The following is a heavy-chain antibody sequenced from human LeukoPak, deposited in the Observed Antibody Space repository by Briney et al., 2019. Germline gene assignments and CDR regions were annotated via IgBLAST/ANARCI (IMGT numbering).Heavy chain of an antibody. Sequence: ASVKVSCKASGYTITSYDINWVRQATGQGLEWMGWMNPNSGNTGYAQKFQGRVTMTRNTSISTAYMELSSLRSEDTAVYYCARVTTVTTKILGYWGQGTLVTVSS. CDR2: MNPNSGNT. CDR3: ARVTTVTTKILGY. V-gene: IGHV1-8*01. CDR1: GYTITSYD. D-gene: IGHD4-11*01. J-gene: IGHJ4*02.